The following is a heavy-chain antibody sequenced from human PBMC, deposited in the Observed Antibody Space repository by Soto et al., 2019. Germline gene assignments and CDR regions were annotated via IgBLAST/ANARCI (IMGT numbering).Heavy chain of an antibody. J-gene: IGHJ3*02. Sequence: PSETLSLTCTVSGGSVSSGSYYWSWIRQPPGKGLEWIGYIYYSGSTNYNPALKSRVTISMDTSENQLSLQLSSVTAADTAVYYCARLQYTVVTALDIWGQGTMVTVSS. V-gene: IGHV4-61*01. CDR2: IYYSGST. CDR1: GGSVSSGSYY. D-gene: IGHD2-15*01. CDR3: ARLQYTVVTALDI.